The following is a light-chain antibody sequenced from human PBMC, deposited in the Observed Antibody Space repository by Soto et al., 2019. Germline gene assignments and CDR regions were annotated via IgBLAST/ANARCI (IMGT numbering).Light chain of an antibody. CDR1: QSLVYSDGDTY. V-gene: IGKV2-30*01. CDR3: MQGTHWPYT. J-gene: IGKJ2*01. Sequence: DVVMTQSPLSLPVTLGQPASISCRSSQSLVYSDGDTYLSWFQQRPGQSPRRLIYKVSDRDSGVPDRFSGSGSGTDITLKISRVEAEDVGVYYCMQGTHWPYTFGQGTNLEIK. CDR2: KVS.